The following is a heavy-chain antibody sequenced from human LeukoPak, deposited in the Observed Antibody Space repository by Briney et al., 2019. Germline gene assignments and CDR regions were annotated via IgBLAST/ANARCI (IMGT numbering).Heavy chain of an antibody. CDR1: GLTFTTYA. V-gene: IGHV3-64D*08. Sequence: GGSLGLSCSASGLTFTTYAMFWVRQAPGKGLEYVSAISPDGGVTYYADSVKGRFTISRDNSKDTLYLQMGSLRAEDTAVYYCVTRPPAGRYFDYWGQGTKVTVSS. J-gene: IGHJ4*02. CDR3: VTRPPAGRYFDY. CDR2: ISPDGGVT. D-gene: IGHD2-2*01.